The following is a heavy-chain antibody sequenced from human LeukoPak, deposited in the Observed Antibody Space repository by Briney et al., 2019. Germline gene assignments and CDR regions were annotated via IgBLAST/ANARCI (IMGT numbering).Heavy chain of an antibody. D-gene: IGHD3-10*01. CDR3: ARQLKYYGSGSYFDY. Sequence: SETLSLTCIVSGGSISSSSYYWGWIRQPPGKGLEWIGSIYYSGSTYYNPSLKSRITVSVDTSKNQFSLKLTSVTAADTAVYYCARQLKYYGSGSYFDYWGQGTLVTVSS. CDR1: GGSISSSSYY. CDR2: IYYSGST. V-gene: IGHV4-39*01. J-gene: IGHJ4*02.